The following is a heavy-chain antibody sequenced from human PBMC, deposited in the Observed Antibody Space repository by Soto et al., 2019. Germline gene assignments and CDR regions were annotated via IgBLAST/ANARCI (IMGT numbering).Heavy chain of an antibody. D-gene: IGHD1-26*01. Sequence: GGSLRLSCAASGFTFSSYAMSWVRQAPGKGLEWVSAISGSGGSTYYGDSVKGRFTMSRDNTQNTLYLQMNSLRAEDTAVYYCAREIVGRYFDSWGQGTLVTVSS. V-gene: IGHV3-23*01. CDR1: GFTFSSYA. CDR3: AREIVGRYFDS. CDR2: ISGSGGST. J-gene: IGHJ4*02.